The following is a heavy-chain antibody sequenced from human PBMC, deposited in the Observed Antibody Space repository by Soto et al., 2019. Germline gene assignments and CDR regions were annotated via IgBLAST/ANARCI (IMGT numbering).Heavy chain of an antibody. D-gene: IGHD3-22*01. CDR2: IYYSGST. J-gene: IGHJ6*02. Sequence: SETLSLTCTVSGDSISSYYWSWIRQPPGKGLEWIGYIYYSGSTNYNPSLKSRVTISVDTSKNQFSLKLSSVTAADTAVYYCARVRRIVVRGYYYYYGMDVWGQGTTVTVSS. CDR3: ARVRRIVVRGYYYYYGMDV. V-gene: IGHV4-59*01. CDR1: GDSISSYY.